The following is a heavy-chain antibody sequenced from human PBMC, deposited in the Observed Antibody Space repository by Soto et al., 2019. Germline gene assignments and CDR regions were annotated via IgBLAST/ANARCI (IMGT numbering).Heavy chain of an antibody. Sequence: GGSLRLSCAASGFTLSTYGMTWVRQAPGKGLEWVSAITGTGGNTYYVDSVKGRFTSSRDNSKNMLYLQMNSVRVEDTAVYYCARIRGYWYGLDVWGQGTTVTVAS. CDR3: ARIRGYWYGLDV. CDR2: ITGTGGNT. J-gene: IGHJ6*02. CDR1: GFTLSTYG. V-gene: IGHV3-23*01.